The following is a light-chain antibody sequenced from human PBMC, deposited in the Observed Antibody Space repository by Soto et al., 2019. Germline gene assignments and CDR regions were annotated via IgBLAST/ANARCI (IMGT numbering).Light chain of an antibody. Sequence: EIVLTQSPGTLSLSPGGRASLSCRTSQSVSNNYLAWYQQKPGQAPRLLIYGASSRATGIPDRFSGSGSGTDFTLSISRLEPEDFAVYYCQQYSSLWTFGQGTRWIS. CDR3: QQYSSLWT. V-gene: IGKV3-20*01. CDR2: GAS. CDR1: QSVSNNY. J-gene: IGKJ1*01.